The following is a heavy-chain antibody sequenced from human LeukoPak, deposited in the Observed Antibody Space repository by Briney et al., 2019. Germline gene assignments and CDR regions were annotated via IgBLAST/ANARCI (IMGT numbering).Heavy chain of an antibody. J-gene: IGHJ5*02. V-gene: IGHV4-34*01. D-gene: IGHD5-18*01. Sequence: SETPSLTCAVYGGSFSGYYWSWIRQPPGKGLEWIGEINHSGSTNYNPSLKSRVTISVDTSKNQFSLKLSSVTAADTAVYYCARVSGYSYGTRWFDPWGQGTLVTVSS. CDR1: GGSFSGYY. CDR2: INHSGST. CDR3: ARVSGYSYGTRWFDP.